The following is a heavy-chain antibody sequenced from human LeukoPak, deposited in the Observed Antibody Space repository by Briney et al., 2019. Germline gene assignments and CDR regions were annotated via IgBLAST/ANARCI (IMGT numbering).Heavy chain of an antibody. V-gene: IGHV4-38-2*02. Sequence: PSGTLSLTCTVSGYSISGGYYWGWIRQPPGKGLEWIGTIYHSGSTYYNPSLKSRVTIPVDTSKNQFSLKLTSVTAADTAVYYCARVRGYCSSTICYRYYFDYWGQGTLVTVSS. J-gene: IGHJ4*02. CDR2: IYHSGST. CDR1: GYSISGGYY. CDR3: ARVRGYCSSTICYRYYFDY. D-gene: IGHD2-2*01.